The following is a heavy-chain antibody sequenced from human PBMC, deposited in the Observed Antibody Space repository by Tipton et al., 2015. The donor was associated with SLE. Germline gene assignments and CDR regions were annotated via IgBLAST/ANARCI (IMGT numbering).Heavy chain of an antibody. J-gene: IGHJ2*01. CDR2: ISYSGST. Sequence: TLSLTCAVSGGSISSLYWSWIRQPPGKGLEWIGCISYSGSTNYNPSLRSRVTISVDTSKNQFSLKLSSVTAADTAVYYCARVGITGTTWDWYFDLWGRGTLVTVSS. CDR1: GGSISSLY. CDR3: ARVGITGTTWDWYFDL. D-gene: IGHD1-7*01. V-gene: IGHV4-59*11.